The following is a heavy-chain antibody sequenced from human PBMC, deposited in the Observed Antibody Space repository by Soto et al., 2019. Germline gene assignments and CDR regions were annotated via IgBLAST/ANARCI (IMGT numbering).Heavy chain of an antibody. CDR2: INPNNGAT. D-gene: IGHD2-21*01. CDR3: ASRVLCDMDV. V-gene: IGHV1-46*01. CDR1: GDTFTTNY. J-gene: IGHJ6*02. Sequence: QEQLVQSGAEVKEPGASLKVSCKASGDTFTTNYLHWVRQAPGQGLEWMGRINPNNGATLYAQEFQGRLTLTTDTSTSTVYMDLNSVKSEDSAVYYCASRVLCDMDVWGQGTTVTVSS.